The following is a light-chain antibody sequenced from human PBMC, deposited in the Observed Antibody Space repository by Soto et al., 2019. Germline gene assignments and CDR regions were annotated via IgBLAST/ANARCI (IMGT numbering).Light chain of an antibody. CDR3: QQYKNWPALT. V-gene: IGKV3-15*01. Sequence: EIVMTQSPATLSVSPGETATLSCRASQSVSYNLAWYQQKPGQGPRLLIYGAFTRATGIPARFSGSGSGTDFTLTISSLQSEDIAVYYCQQYKNWPALTFGGGTKVEIK. CDR1: QSVSYN. J-gene: IGKJ4*01. CDR2: GAF.